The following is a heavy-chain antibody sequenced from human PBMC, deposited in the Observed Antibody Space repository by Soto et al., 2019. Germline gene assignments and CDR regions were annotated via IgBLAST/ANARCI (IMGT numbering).Heavy chain of an antibody. D-gene: IGHD2-15*01. J-gene: IGHJ3*02. CDR2: INSDGSST. CDR3: ARTLGYCSGGSCYQDAFDI. Sequence: GGSLRLSCAASGFTFSSYWMHWVRQAPGKGLVWVSRINSDGSSTSYADSVKGRFTISRDNAKNTLYLQMNSLRAEDTAVYYCARTLGYCSGGSCYQDAFDIWGQGTMVTVSS. CDR1: GFTFSSYW. V-gene: IGHV3-74*01.